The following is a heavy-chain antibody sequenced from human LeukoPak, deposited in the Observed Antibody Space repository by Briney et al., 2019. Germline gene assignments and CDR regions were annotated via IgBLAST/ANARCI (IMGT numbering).Heavy chain of an antibody. CDR1: GFTFGDYA. V-gene: IGHV3-49*04. CDR2: IRSKTYGETT. J-gene: IGHJ6*03. CDR3: TRGSLLYSYYYYMDV. Sequence: GRSLRLSCTASGFTFGDYALIWARQAPGKGLEWVGFIRSKTYGETTEYAASVRGRFTISRDDSRSIAYLQMNSLKTEDTAVYYCTRGSLLYSYYYYMDVWGKGTTVTISS. D-gene: IGHD2-15*01.